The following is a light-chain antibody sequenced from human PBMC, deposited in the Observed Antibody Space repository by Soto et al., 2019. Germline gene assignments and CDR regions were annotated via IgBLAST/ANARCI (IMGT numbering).Light chain of an antibody. J-gene: IGKJ1*01. CDR2: WAS. CDR3: QQFYTTPRT. CDR1: QSVLYSSSNKNY. V-gene: IGKV4-1*01. Sequence: IGLTHFTDTLAVSLGERATINCKSSQSVLYSSSNKNYLAWYQQNQRQPPKLLIYWASTRESGVPDRFSGSGSGTDFTLTISSLQAEDVAVYYCQQFYTTPRTFGQGTKV.